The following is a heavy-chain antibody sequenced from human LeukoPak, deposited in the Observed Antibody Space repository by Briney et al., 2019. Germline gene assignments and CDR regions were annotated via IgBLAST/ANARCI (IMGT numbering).Heavy chain of an antibody. CDR3: AKAALYYYDSSGFDY. D-gene: IGHD3-22*01. J-gene: IGHJ4*02. CDR2: ISGSGGST. V-gene: IGHV3-23*01. Sequence: PGGSLRLSCAASGFTFSSYAMSWVRQAPGRGLEWVSAISGSGGSTYYADSVKGWFTISRDNSKNTLYLQMNSLRAEDTAVYYCAKAALYYYDSSGFDYWGQGTLVTVSS. CDR1: GFTFSSYA.